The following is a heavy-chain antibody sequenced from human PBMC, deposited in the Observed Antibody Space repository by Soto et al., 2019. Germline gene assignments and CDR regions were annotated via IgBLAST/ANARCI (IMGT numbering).Heavy chain of an antibody. V-gene: IGHV4-59*01. J-gene: IGHJ5*02. CDR1: GGSISSYY. CDR3: ARDLLYYDFWSGPYNWFDP. Sequence: PSETLSLTCTVSGGSISSYYWSWIRQPPGKGLEWIGYIYYSGSTNYNPSLKSRVTISVDTSKNQFSLKLSSVTAADTAVYYCARDLLYYDFWSGPYNWFDPWGQGTLVTVSS. D-gene: IGHD3-3*01. CDR2: IYYSGST.